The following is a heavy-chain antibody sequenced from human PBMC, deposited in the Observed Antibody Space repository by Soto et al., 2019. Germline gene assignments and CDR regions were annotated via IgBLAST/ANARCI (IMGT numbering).Heavy chain of an antibody. V-gene: IGHV4-59*08. Sequence: PSETLSLTCTVSGGSISSYYWSWIRQPPGKGLEWIGYIYYSGSTNYNPSLKSRVTISVDTSKNQFSLKLSSVTAADTAVYYCARLRGLNWFDPWGPGTLVTVSS. CDR1: GGSISSYY. CDR3: ARLRGLNWFDP. CDR2: IYYSGST. J-gene: IGHJ5*02. D-gene: IGHD3-16*01.